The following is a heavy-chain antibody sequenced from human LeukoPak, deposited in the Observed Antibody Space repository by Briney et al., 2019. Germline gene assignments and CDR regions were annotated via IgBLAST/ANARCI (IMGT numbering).Heavy chain of an antibody. J-gene: IGHJ4*02. CDR1: GGSFSGYY. CDR2: IHYSGST. D-gene: IGHD6-13*01. CDR3: ARGSSSSWYYFDP. Sequence: SETLSLTCAVYGGSFSGYYWSWIRQPPGRGLEWIGSIHYSGSTYHNPSLESRVTMSVDTSKNHFSLRLSSVTAADTAVYYCARGSSSSWYYFDPWGQGTLVTVSS. V-gene: IGHV4-34*01.